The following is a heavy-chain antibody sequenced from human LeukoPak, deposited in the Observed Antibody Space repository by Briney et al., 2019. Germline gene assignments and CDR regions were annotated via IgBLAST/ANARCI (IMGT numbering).Heavy chain of an antibody. D-gene: IGHD5-18*01. Sequence: PGRSLRLSCAASGFTFSSYGMHWVRQAPGKGLEWVAVIWYDGSNKYYADSVKGRFTISRDNSKNTLYLQMNSLRAEDTAVYYCARPIGYSSPADYWGQGTLVTV. CDR3: ARPIGYSSPADY. V-gene: IGHV3-33*01. CDR1: GFTFSSYG. J-gene: IGHJ4*02. CDR2: IWYDGSNK.